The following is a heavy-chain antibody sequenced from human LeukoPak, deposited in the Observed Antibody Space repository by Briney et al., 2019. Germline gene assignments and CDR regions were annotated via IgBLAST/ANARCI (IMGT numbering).Heavy chain of an antibody. D-gene: IGHD7-27*01. CDR2: ISSSSSYI. Sequence: GGSLRLSCAASGFTFSSYSMNWVRQAPGKGLEWVSSISSSSSYIYYADSVKGRFTTSRDNSKNTLYLQMNSLRAEDTAVYYCAKDLRVEPLGGFDYWGQGTLVTVSS. CDR1: GFTFSSYS. J-gene: IGHJ4*02. V-gene: IGHV3-21*04. CDR3: AKDLRVEPLGGFDY.